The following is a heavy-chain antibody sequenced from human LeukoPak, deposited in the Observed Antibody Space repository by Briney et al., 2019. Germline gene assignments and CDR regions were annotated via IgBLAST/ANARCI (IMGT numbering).Heavy chain of an antibody. CDR2: IYYSGST. J-gene: IGHJ4*02. V-gene: IGHV4-39*01. Sequence: SETLSLTCTVSGGSISSSSYYWGWIRQPPGKGLEWIGSIYYSGSTYYNPSLKSRVTISVDTSKNQFSLKLSSVTAADTAVYYCAGWELLNYWGQGTLVTVSS. CDR3: AGWELLNY. CDR1: GGSISSSSYY. D-gene: IGHD1-26*01.